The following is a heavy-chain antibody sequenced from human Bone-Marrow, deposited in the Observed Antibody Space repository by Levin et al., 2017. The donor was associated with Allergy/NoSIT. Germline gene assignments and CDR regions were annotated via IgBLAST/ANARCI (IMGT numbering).Heavy chain of an antibody. CDR1: GGSFSGYY. CDR3: ARGPRYCSGGSCLNWFDP. Sequence: SQTLSLTCAVYGGSFSGYYWSWIRQPPGKGLEWIGEINHSGSTNYNPSLKSRVTISVDTSKNQFSLKLSSVTAADTAVYYCARGPRYCSGGSCLNWFDPWGQGTLVTVSS. D-gene: IGHD2-15*01. CDR2: INHSGST. J-gene: IGHJ5*02. V-gene: IGHV4-34*01.